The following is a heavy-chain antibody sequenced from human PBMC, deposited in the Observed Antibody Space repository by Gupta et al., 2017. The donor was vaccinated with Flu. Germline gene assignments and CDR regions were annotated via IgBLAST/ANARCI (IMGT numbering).Heavy chain of an antibody. V-gene: IGHV3-48*02. CDR3: ARDLNWAFIF. CDR1: GFTFSDSH. J-gene: IGHJ4*02. CDR2: IGSGGNT. D-gene: IGHD3-16*01. Sequence: EVQLVESGGGVVQPGGSLRLSCVISGFTFSDSHMNWIRQAPGKGLEWISYIGSGGNTDYADSVRGRFTISRDNARDSLFLQMNSLRDEDTALYYCARDLNWAFIFWGQGALVTVSS.